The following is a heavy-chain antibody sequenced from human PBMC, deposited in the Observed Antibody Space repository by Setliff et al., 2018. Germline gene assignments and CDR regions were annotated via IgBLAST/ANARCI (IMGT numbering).Heavy chain of an antibody. J-gene: IGHJ5*02. V-gene: IGHV3-7*03. CDR2: IKEEGGEK. CDR1: GFTFRKHA. D-gene: IGHD2-15*01. CDR3: ARGPMLAAATNWFEP. Sequence: PEGSLRLSCTASGFTFRKHALAWVRQAPGKGLQWVASIKEEGGEKFYVDSVKGRLTISRDNAKNSLFLQMNNLRVEDTAVYYCARGPMLAAATNWFEPWGQGTLVTVSS.